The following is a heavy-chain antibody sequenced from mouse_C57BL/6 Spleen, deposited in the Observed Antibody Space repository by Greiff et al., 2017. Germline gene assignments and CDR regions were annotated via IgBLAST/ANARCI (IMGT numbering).Heavy chain of an antibody. CDR3: ARLEENLDYDGAWFAY. CDR1: GYTFTSYW. CDR2: INPSSGYT. Sequence: QVQLQQSGAELAKPGASVKLSCKASGYTFTSYWMHWVKQRPGQGLEWIGYINPSSGYTKYNQKFKDKATLTADKSSSTAYMQLSSLTYEDSAVYYCARLEENLDYDGAWFAYWGQGTLVTVSA. J-gene: IGHJ3*01. V-gene: IGHV1-7*01. D-gene: IGHD2-4*01.